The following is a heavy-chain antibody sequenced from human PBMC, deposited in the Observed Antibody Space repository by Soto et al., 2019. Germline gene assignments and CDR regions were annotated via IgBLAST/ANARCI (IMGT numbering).Heavy chain of an antibody. Sequence: QVQLQESGPGLVKPSETLSLTCTVSGGSISSYYWSWIRQPPGKGLEWIGYIYYSGSTNYNPSLRSRVTLSGDPSKNQFTLKLRSVTAADTAVYYCARQGYSYGPVPLKGEIDYWGQGTLVTVSS. CDR1: GGSISSYY. D-gene: IGHD5-18*01. CDR2: IYYSGST. J-gene: IGHJ4*02. CDR3: ARQGYSYGPVPLKGEIDY. V-gene: IGHV4-59*08.